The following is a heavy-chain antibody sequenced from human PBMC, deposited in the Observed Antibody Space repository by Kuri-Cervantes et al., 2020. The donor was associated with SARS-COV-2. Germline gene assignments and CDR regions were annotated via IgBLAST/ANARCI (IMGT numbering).Heavy chain of an antibody. CDR3: AKDRAIVVVPAAMGIGY. D-gene: IGHD2-2*01. J-gene: IGHJ4*02. Sequence: GGSLRLSCAASGFTFSNAWMSWVRQAPGKGLEWVSAISGSGGSTYYADSVKGRFTISRDNSKNTLYLQMNSLRAEDTAVYYCAKDRAIVVVPAAMGIGYWGQGTLVTVSS. CDR1: GFTFSNAW. V-gene: IGHV3-23*01. CDR2: ISGSGGST.